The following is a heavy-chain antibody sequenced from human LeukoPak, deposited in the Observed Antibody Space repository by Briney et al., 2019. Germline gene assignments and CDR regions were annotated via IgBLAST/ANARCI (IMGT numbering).Heavy chain of an antibody. Sequence: PGGSLRLSCAASGFTFSSFSMNWVRQAPGKGLEWVSSISSGSSYIYYADSVKGRFTISRDNAKNSLYLQMNSLKAEDTAVYYCARASDFYGMDVWGQGTTVTVSS. CDR1: GFTFSSFS. J-gene: IGHJ6*02. V-gene: IGHV3-21*01. D-gene: IGHD3-3*01. CDR3: ARASDFYGMDV. CDR2: ISSGSSYI.